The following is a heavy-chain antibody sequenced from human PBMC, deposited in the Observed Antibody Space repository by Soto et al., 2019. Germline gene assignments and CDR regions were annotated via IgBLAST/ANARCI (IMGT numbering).Heavy chain of an antibody. Sequence: PGGSLRLSCAASGFTFNDYAMSWVRQSPGKGLEWVSAISGSGDSSYYAHSVKGRFTISRDNSKNTLFLPMNSLRAEDTAVYYCAKDLYVQPPSGWFDPWSQGTLVTVSS. CDR2: ISGSGDSS. D-gene: IGHD1-26*01. CDR1: GFTFNDYA. V-gene: IGHV3-23*01. CDR3: AKDLYVQPPSGWFDP. J-gene: IGHJ5*01.